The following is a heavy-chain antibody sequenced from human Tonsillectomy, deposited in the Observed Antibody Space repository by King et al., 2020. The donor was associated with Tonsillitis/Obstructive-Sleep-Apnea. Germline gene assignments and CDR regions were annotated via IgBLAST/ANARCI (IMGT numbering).Heavy chain of an antibody. CDR1: GFTFSSYW. CDR3: ARDLPICRGASCYGYYFDS. D-gene: IGHD2-15*01. J-gene: IGHJ4*02. CDR2: IKQDGSDK. Sequence: VQLVESGGGLVQPGGSLRLSCAASGFTFSSYWMSWVRQAPGKGLEWVANIKQDGSDKYYVDSVKGRFTISRDNAKNSLYLQMNSLRAEDTAVYYCARDLPICRGASCYGYYFDSWGQGTLVTVSS. V-gene: IGHV3-7*04.